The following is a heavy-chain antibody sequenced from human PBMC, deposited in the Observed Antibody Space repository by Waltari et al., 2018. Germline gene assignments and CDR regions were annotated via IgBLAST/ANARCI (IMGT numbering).Heavy chain of an antibody. Sequence: QVQLVQSGAEVKKPGSSVKVSCKASGGTFSSCSFSWVRQAPGQGLEWMGRIIPMLGIPAYAQKFQGRVTITADKSTSTAYMELNSLRSEDTAVYYCAATYYYGSGTTGPDYYWGQGTLVTVSS. D-gene: IGHD3-10*01. CDR3: AATYYYGSGTTGPDYY. CDR2: IIPMLGIP. CDR1: GGTFSSCS. J-gene: IGHJ4*02. V-gene: IGHV1-69*02.